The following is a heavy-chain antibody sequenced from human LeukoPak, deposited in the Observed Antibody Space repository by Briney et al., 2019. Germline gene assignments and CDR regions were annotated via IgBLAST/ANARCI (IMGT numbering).Heavy chain of an antibody. Sequence: NPSETPSLTCTVSGGSISSYYWSWIRQPPGKGLEWIGYIYYSGSTNYNPSLKSRVTISVDTSKNQFSLKLSSVTAADTAVYYCARHTQYYYGSGSYFDYWGQGTLVTVSS. D-gene: IGHD3-10*01. CDR2: IYYSGST. CDR3: ARHTQYYYGSGSYFDY. CDR1: GGSISSYY. V-gene: IGHV4-59*08. J-gene: IGHJ4*02.